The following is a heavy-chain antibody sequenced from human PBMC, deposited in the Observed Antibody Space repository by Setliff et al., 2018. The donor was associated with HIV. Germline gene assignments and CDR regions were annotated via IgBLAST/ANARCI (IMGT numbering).Heavy chain of an antibody. J-gene: IGHJ6*03. V-gene: IGHV4-34*01. Sequence: PSETLSLTCSVSGAPVSSGRYYWGWIRQPPGKGLEWIGEINHSGSTNYNPSLKSRVTISVDTSKRQFSLNLTSVTAADTAVYYCARGPPAEDYYYYMDVWDKGTTVTVSS. CDR2: INHSGST. CDR1: GAPVSSGRYY. CDR3: ARGPPAEDYYYYMDV.